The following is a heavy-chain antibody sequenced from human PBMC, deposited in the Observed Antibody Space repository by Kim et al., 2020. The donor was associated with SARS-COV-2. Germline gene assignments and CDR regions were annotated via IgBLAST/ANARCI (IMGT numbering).Heavy chain of an antibody. J-gene: IGHJ4*02. Sequence: SVKGRFTISRDNSKNTLYLQMNSLRAEDMAVYYCARDRYYDSSGRGFFDYWGQGTLVTVSS. D-gene: IGHD3-22*01. CDR3: ARDRYYDSSGRGFFDY. V-gene: IGHV3-30*01.